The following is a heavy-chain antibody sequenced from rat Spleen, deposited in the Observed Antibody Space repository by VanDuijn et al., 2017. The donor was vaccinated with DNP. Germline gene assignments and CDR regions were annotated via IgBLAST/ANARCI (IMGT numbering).Heavy chain of an antibody. Sequence: QVRLEESGPGLVQPSQTLSLTCTVSGFSLTSNNVHWVRQPVGRGLEWMGVIWTGGSTDYSSVLRSRLSITRDASKSQVFLKMNSLQTEDTATYYCARYSTSFVMDVWGQGVPVTVSS. J-gene: IGHJ4*01. CDR3: ARYSTSFVMDV. D-gene: IGHD1-2*01. CDR2: IWTGGST. V-gene: IGHV2-30*01. CDR1: GFSLTSNN.